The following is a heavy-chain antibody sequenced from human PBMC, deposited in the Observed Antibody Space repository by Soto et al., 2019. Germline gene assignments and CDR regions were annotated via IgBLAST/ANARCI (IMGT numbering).Heavy chain of an antibody. Sequence: SETLSLTCTVSGGSISGYYWGWIRQPPGKRLEWIGYIHYSGSTNYNPSLRSRVTISVDTPKNQFSLKVNSMTAADTAIYYCARGGVAARKGRWFDPWGQGTLVTVSS. D-gene: IGHD6-25*01. V-gene: IGHV4-59*01. CDR2: IHYSGST. CDR3: ARGGVAARKGRWFDP. CDR1: GGSISGYY. J-gene: IGHJ5*02.